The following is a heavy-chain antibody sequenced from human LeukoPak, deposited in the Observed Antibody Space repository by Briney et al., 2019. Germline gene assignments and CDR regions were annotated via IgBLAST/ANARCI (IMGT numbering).Heavy chain of an antibody. J-gene: IGHJ4*02. CDR1: GGSFSGHY. Sequence: SETLSLTCAVYGGSFSGHYWTRIRQPPGKGLEWIGESTHSGSTNYNPSLKSRVTISVDTSKNQFSLKLSSVTAADTAVYYCASPSAAGTPYYFDYWGQGTLVAVSS. D-gene: IGHD6-13*01. V-gene: IGHV4-34*01. CDR2: STHSGST. CDR3: ASPSAAGTPYYFDY.